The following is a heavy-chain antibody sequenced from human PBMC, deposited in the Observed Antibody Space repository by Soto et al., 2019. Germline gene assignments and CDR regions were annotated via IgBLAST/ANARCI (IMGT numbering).Heavy chain of an antibody. CDR1: GGSISSGDYY. Sequence: PAGTVSGGSISSGDYYWSWIRQPPGKGLEWIGYIYYSGSTYYNPSLKSRVTISVDTSKNQFSLKLSSVTAADTAVYYCAREACFRWFGELETWFVPLGPAIPVSV. CDR3: AREACFRWFGELETWFVP. V-gene: IGHV4-30-4*01. CDR2: IYYSGST. D-gene: IGHD3-10*01. J-gene: IGHJ5*02.